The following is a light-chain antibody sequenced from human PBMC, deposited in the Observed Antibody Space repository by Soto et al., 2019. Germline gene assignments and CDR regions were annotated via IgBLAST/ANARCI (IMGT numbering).Light chain of an antibody. CDR2: GAS. CDR3: QQYHNWPPYT. CDR1: QSVSTN. J-gene: IGKJ2*01. Sequence: EIVMTQSPATLSVSPGERATLSCRASQSVSTNLAWYQQKPGQAPRLLMYGASTRATGIPARFSGSGSGTEFTLTISSLQSEDFAVYYCQQYHNWPPYTFGQETKLEIK. V-gene: IGKV3-15*01.